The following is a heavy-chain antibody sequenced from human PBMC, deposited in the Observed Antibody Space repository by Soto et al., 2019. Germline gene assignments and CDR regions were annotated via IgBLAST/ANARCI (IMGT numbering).Heavy chain of an antibody. Sequence: HPGGSLRLSCTASGFTFGDYAMSWVRQAPGKGLEWVGFIRSKAYGGTTEYAASVKGRFTISRDDSKSIAYLQMNSLKTEDTAVYYCTRARRYYDFWSGQHYYYYGMDVWGQGTTVTVSS. CDR3: TRARRYYDFWSGQHYYYYGMDV. CDR2: IRSKAYGGTT. V-gene: IGHV3-49*04. CDR1: GFTFGDYA. D-gene: IGHD3-3*01. J-gene: IGHJ6*02.